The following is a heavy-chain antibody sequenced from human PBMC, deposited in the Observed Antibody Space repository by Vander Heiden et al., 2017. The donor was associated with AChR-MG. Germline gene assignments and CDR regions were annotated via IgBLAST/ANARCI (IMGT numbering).Heavy chain of an antibody. CDR2: ISGSGGST. J-gene: IGHJ3*02. CDR1: GFTFSRYA. Sequence: EVQLLESGGGLVQPGGSLRLSCAASGFTFSRYAMSWVRQAPGKGLEWVSDISGSGGSTYYADSVKGRFTISRDNSKNTLYLQMNSLRAEDTDVYYCAKDWATEDAFDIWDQGTMVTVSS. V-gene: IGHV3-23*01. CDR3: AKDWATEDAFDI. D-gene: IGHD5-12*01.